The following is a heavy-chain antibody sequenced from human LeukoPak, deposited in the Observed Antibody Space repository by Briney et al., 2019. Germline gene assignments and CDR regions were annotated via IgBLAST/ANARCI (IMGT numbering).Heavy chain of an antibody. Sequence: SVKVSCKASGGTFSSYAISWVRQAPGQGLEWMGGIIPIFGTANYAQKFQGRVTITTDKSTSTAYMELSSLRSEDTAVYYCARGWDVEMATIGDAFDIWGQGTMVTVSS. CDR1: GGTFSSYA. V-gene: IGHV1-69*05. CDR2: IIPIFGTA. CDR3: ARGWDVEMATIGDAFDI. D-gene: IGHD5-24*01. J-gene: IGHJ3*02.